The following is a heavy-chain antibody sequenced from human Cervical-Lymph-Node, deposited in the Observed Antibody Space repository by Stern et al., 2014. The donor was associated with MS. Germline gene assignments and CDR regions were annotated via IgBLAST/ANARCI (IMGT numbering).Heavy chain of an antibody. Sequence: QITLKESGPTLVKPTQTLTLTCALSGVSLTTGGVGVGWIRQPPGKALEWLAVSFWDDTERYSPSLRSRLTLTKDPSKNQVVFTMTNMDHVDTATYFCALYRIVVVTATYDFDHWGQGILVTVSS. CDR1: GVSLTTGGVG. CDR2: SFWDDTE. J-gene: IGHJ4*02. D-gene: IGHD2-21*02. V-gene: IGHV2-5*02. CDR3: ALYRIVVVTATYDFDH.